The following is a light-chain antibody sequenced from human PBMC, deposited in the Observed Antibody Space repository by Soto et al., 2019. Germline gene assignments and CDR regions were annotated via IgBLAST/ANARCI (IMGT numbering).Light chain of an antibody. CDR2: HAS. V-gene: IGKV1-12*01. J-gene: IGKJ1*01. Sequence: IHMTQSPSSLSASVGDRVTVTCRGSQDISCRVAWFKQKPGKAPKFLISHASRLQNGVQSRFSGSESGTDFNLTINGLQPEEFATYYCLEADSCPRTFGQGTKV. CDR1: QDISCR. CDR3: LEADSCPRT.